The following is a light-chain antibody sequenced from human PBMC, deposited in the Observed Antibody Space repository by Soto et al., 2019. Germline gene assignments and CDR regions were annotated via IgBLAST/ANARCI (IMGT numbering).Light chain of an antibody. CDR3: QQYGSSGT. CDR2: GAS. J-gene: IGKJ1*01. V-gene: IGKV3-20*01. CDR1: QSVSSN. Sequence: TQSPATLSVSPGESATLSCRASQSVSSNLAWYQQKPGQAPRLLIYGASNRATGIPDRFSGSGSGTDFTFTISRLEPEDFAVYYCQQYGSSGTFGQGTKVDIK.